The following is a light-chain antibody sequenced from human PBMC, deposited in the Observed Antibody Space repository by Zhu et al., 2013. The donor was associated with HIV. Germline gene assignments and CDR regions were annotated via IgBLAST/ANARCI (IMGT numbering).Light chain of an antibody. Sequence: QSVLTQPPSVSGAPGQRVTISCTGSKSIIGAGHDVHWYQHLPGRAPKLLIYGNNNRPSGVPDRFSGSKSGASASLAISGLQAEDEADYYCQSYDTTLSGSVFGGGTKLTVL. CDR1: KSIIGAGHD. CDR3: QSYDTTLSGSV. CDR2: GNN. V-gene: IGLV1-40*01. J-gene: IGLJ3*02.